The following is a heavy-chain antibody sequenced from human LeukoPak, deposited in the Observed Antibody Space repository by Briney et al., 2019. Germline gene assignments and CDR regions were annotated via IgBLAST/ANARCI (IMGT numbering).Heavy chain of an antibody. CDR3: ARFSRGITMVRGVGGFDY. V-gene: IGHV4-59*01. Sequence: PSETLSLTCTVSGGSISSYYWSWIRQPPGKGLEWIGYIYYSGSTNYNPPLKSRVTISVDTSKNQFSLKLSSVTAADTAVYYCARFSRGITMVRGVGGFDYWGQGTLVTVSS. CDR2: IYYSGST. D-gene: IGHD3-10*01. J-gene: IGHJ4*02. CDR1: GGSISSYY.